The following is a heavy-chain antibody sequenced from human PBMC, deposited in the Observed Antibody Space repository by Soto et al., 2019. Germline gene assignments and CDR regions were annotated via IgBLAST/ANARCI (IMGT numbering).Heavy chain of an antibody. CDR3: RWSSGLNALDY. CDR2: VYYTGST. D-gene: IGHD2-15*01. V-gene: IGHV4-39*01. CDR1: GGSISRDSYY. J-gene: IGHJ4*02. Sequence: QLQLQESGPGLVKPSETLSLSCTVSGGSISRDSYYWIWIRQPPGKGLEWIGSVYYTGSTHYNPSITCRATISVDTSNNNVSLRLTSLTAADTAVYYCRWSSGLNALDYWGQGTLVTVSS.